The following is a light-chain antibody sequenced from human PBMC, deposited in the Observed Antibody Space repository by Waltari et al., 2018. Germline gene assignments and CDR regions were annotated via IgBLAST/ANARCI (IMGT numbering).Light chain of an antibody. CDR1: QSVSSN. CDR3: QQYNNWPPYT. Sequence: EIVMTQSPATLSVSPGERATLSCRASQSVSSNLAWYQQKPGQDPRLLIYGASTRATSIPARFSGSGSGTEFTLTISSLQSEDFAVYYCQQYNNWPPYTFGQGTKLEIK. J-gene: IGKJ2*01. CDR2: GAS. V-gene: IGKV3-15*01.